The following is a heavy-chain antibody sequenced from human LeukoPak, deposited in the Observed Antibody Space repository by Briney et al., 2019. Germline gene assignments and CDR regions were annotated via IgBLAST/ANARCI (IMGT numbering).Heavy chain of an antibody. D-gene: IGHD4-23*01. V-gene: IGHV3-21*01. J-gene: IGHJ4*02. Sequence: GGSLRLSCATSGFSFASYAMSWVRQAPGRGLEWVSFISSTSSYISYADSVKGRFTISRDNAKNSLFLQMDSLRADDTAVYYCARAGATTVATPRYFDYWGQGSLVTVSS. CDR2: ISSTSSYI. CDR1: GFSFASYA. CDR3: ARAGATTVATPRYFDY.